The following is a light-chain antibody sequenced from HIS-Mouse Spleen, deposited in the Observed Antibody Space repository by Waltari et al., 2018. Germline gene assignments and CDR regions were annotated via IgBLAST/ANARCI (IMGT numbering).Light chain of an antibody. Sequence: SSELTQDPAVSVALGQTVRITCQGDSLRSYYASWYQQQPGQAPVLVIYGKNNRPSGIPDRFSGSSSGNTASLTITGAQAEDEADYYCNSRDSSGNPVFGTGTKVTVL. J-gene: IGLJ1*01. V-gene: IGLV3-19*01. CDR1: SLRSYY. CDR2: GKN. CDR3: NSRDSSGNPV.